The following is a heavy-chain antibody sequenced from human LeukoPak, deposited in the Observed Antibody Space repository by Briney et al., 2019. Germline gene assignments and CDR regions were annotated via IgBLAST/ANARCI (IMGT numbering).Heavy chain of an antibody. Sequence: PGGSLRLSCAASGFTFSDYYMSWIRQAPGKGPEWVSVIYIEGYTYYADSVKGRFTISRDNSKNTVYLQMNSLKPEDTAVYYCVRDPRDGYGHFDYWGQGTLVTVSS. J-gene: IGHJ4*02. CDR2: IYIEGYT. D-gene: IGHD5-24*01. CDR1: GFTFSDYY. CDR3: VRDPRDGYGHFDY. V-gene: IGHV3-66*01.